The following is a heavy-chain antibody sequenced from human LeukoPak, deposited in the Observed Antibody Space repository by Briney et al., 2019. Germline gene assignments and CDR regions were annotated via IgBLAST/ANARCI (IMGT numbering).Heavy chain of an antibody. CDR2: ISYDGNNK. Sequence: PGGSLRLSCAASEFTSSTYAMHWVRQPPGKGLEGVGVISYDGNNKYYADSVKGRFTISRDNSKNTLYLQMNSLRAEDTAVYYCATSLPEPGIAVAGTVDYWGQGTLVTVSS. J-gene: IGHJ4*02. CDR1: EFTSSTYA. D-gene: IGHD6-19*01. V-gene: IGHV3-30-3*01. CDR3: ATSLPEPGIAVAGTVDY.